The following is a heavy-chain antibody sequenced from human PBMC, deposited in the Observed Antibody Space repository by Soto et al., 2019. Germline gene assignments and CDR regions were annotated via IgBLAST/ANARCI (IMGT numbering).Heavy chain of an antibody. J-gene: IGHJ4*02. V-gene: IGHV3-30-3*01. Sequence: GGSLRLSCEASGLTFSSYAMHWVRQAPGKGLEWVAVISYDGSNKYYADSVKGRFTISRDNSKNTLYLQMNSLRPEDTAVYYCASDSYYHDSTGYYVFDYWGQGTLVTVSS. CDR3: ASDSYYHDSTGYYVFDY. D-gene: IGHD3-22*01. CDR1: GLTFSSYA. CDR2: ISYDGSNK.